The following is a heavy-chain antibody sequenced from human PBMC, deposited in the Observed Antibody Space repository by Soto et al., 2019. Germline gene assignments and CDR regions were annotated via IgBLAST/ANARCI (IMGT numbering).Heavy chain of an antibody. D-gene: IGHD2-2*01. J-gene: IGHJ6*02. Sequence: QVQLVQSAGEVKKPDASVKVSCKASGYSFTSYGISWGRRAPGQGLEWMGWISPYNGHTQFVERFQGRVTMTTDTTTKTAYMELRNLRSDDTAHYYCARDLTIVPATHPRLENYGMDVWGQGTTVSVSS. CDR2: ISPYNGHT. CDR3: ARDLTIVPATHPRLENYGMDV. CDR1: GYSFTSYG. V-gene: IGHV1-18*01.